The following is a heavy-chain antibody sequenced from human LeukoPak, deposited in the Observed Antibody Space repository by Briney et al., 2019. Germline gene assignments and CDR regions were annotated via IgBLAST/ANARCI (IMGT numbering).Heavy chain of an antibody. CDR3: AKESYYDFWSGYSIHFDY. CDR1: GGTFSSYA. V-gene: IGHV3-23*01. Sequence: ASVKVSCKASGGTFSSYAMSWVRQAPGKGLEWVSAISGSGGSTYYADSVKGRFTISRDNSKNTLYLQMNSLRAEDTAVYYCAKESYYDFWSGYSIHFDYWGQGTLVTVSS. CDR2: ISGSGGST. D-gene: IGHD3-3*01. J-gene: IGHJ4*02.